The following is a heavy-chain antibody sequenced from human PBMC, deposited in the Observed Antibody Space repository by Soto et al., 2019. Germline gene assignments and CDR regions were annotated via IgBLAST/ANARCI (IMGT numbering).Heavy chain of an antibody. CDR3: ASSPRGYCSSTSCRELGNYYGMDV. CDR1: SQVFTPYC. CDR2: TDPSDSDT. V-gene: IGHV5-10-1*01. D-gene: IGHD2-2*01. J-gene: IGHJ6*02. Sequence: CRGYSQVFTPYCIRWVSQMPGKALDRTRRTDPSDSDTNYSPSFQGYITMSADKSISTTYLQWSSLKASDPAMFYCASSPRGYCSSTSCRELGNYYGMDVWRQGTTVTVSS.